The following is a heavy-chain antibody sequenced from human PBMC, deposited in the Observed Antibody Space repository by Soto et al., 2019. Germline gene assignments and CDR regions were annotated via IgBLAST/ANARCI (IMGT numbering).Heavy chain of an antibody. CDR3: AKFNSIVVVPAAYNWFDP. CDR1: GFTFSSYA. V-gene: IGHV3-23*01. J-gene: IGHJ5*02. D-gene: IGHD2-2*01. Sequence: SGGSLRLSCAASGFTFSSYAMNWVRQAPGKGLEWVSAISGSGGSTYYADSVKGRFTISRDNSKNTLYLQMNNLRAEDTAVYYCAKFNSIVVVPAAYNWFDPWGQGTLVTVSS. CDR2: ISGSGGST.